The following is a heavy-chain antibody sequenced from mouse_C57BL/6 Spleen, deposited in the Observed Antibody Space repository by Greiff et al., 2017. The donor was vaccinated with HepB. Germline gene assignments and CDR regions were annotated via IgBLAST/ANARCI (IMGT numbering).Heavy chain of an antibody. Sequence: QVQLQQPGAELVKPGASVKLSCKASGYTFTSYWMQWVKQRPGQGLEWIGEIDPSDSYTNYNQKFKGKATLTVDTSSSTAYMQLSSLTSEDSAVYYCARRRNYYGSRYFDYWGQGTTLTVSS. D-gene: IGHD1-1*01. CDR2: IDPSDSYT. V-gene: IGHV1-50*01. CDR1: GYTFTSYW. CDR3: ARRRNYYGSRYFDY. J-gene: IGHJ2*01.